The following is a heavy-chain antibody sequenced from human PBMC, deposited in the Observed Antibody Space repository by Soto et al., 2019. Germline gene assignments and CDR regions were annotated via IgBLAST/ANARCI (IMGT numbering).Heavy chain of an antibody. CDR1: GYTFSIYG. CDR3: VRDLDGSGSYYTDY. V-gene: IGHV1-18*01. CDR2: TRPNNGNT. J-gene: IGHJ4*02. D-gene: IGHD3-10*01. Sequence: KVSCKASGYTFSIYGINWVRQAPGQGLEWMGWTRPNNGNTKYAQNLQGRVTMTTDTSTSTAYMELRSLRPDDTAVYYCVRDLDGSGSYYTDYWGQGTLVTVSS.